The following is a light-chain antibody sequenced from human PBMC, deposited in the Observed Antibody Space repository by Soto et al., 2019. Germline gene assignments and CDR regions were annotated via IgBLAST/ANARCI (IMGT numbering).Light chain of an antibody. CDR3: QVWDSSSDHSYV. J-gene: IGLJ1*01. CDR2: DDS. Sequence: SYELTQPPSVSVAPGQTARITCGGNNIGSKSVHWNQQKPGQAPVLDVYDDSDRPSGIPERFSGSNSGNTATLTISRVEAGDEADYYCQVWDSSSDHSYVFGTGTKVTVL. V-gene: IGLV3-21*02. CDR1: NIGSKS.